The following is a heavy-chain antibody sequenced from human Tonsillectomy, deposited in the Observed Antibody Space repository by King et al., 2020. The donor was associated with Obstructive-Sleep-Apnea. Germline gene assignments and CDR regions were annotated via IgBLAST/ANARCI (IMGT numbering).Heavy chain of an antibody. V-gene: IGHV3-30*18. CDR2: ISYDGSIK. Sequence: HVQLVESGGGVVQPGRSLRLSCAASGFPFSSYGINWVRQAPGKGLEWVAVISYDGSIKYYADSVKGRFTISRDNSKNTLFLQMNSLRAEDTAIYYCAKNILIWFGELLGAFDYWGQGTLVTVSS. J-gene: IGHJ4*02. D-gene: IGHD3-10*01. CDR1: GFPFSSYG. CDR3: AKNILIWFGELLGAFDY.